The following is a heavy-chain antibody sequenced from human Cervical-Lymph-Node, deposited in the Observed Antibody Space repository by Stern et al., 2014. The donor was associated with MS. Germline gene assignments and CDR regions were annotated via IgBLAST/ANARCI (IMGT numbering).Heavy chain of an antibody. Sequence: VQLVESGAEVRKPGASMNVSCRASGDYFTGYHLHWVRQAPGQGLEWVGWIDPKTGDTKSSDHLLGWVTMTRDTSISTVYMELSRLRSEDTAMYYCARSESDWPAVFDSWGQGSLVIVSP. V-gene: IGHV1-2*04. CDR3: ARSESDWPAVFDS. CDR1: GDYFTGYH. J-gene: IGHJ4*02. CDR2: IDPKTGDT. D-gene: IGHD2-21*02.